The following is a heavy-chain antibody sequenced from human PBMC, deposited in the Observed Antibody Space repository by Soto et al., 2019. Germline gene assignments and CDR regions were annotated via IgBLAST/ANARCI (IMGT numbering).Heavy chain of an antibody. J-gene: IGHJ6*02. V-gene: IGHV1-69*12. D-gene: IGHD5-18*01. CDR3: ARDDVDTAMPYGMDV. CDR1: GGTFSSYA. Sequence: QVQLVQSGAEVKKPGSSVKVSCKASGGTFSSYAISWVRQAPGQGLEWMGGIIPIFGTANYAQKFQGRVTMTADESTSTAYMELSSLRSEDTAVYYCARDDVDTAMPYGMDVWGQGTKVTVSS. CDR2: IIPIFGTA.